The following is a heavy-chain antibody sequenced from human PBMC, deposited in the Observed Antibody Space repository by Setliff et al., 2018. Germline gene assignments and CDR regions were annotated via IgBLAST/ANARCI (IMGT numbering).Heavy chain of an antibody. CDR1: GLNFDDYA. J-gene: IGHJ6*02. CDR3: AKDKSHRGYSYYGMDV. Sequence: GGSLRLSCAASGLNFDDYAMHWVRQAPGKGLEWVSGISWNSGIIGYADSVKGRFTISRDNAKNSLYLQMNSLRAEDTASYYCAKDKSHRGYSYYGMDVWGQGTTVTVSS. D-gene: IGHD5-18*01. V-gene: IGHV3-9*01. CDR2: ISWNSGII.